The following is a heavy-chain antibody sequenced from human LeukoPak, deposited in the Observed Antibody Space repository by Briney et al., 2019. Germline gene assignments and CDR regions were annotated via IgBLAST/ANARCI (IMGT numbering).Heavy chain of an antibody. CDR3: ARADSSGYYSVDY. J-gene: IGHJ4*02. D-gene: IGHD3-22*01. CDR1: GGSISSGGYY. Sequence: SETLSLTCTVSGGSISSGGYYWGWIRQHPGKGLEWIGYIYYSGSTYYNPSLKSRVTISVDTSKNQFSLKLSSVTAADTAVYYCARADSSGYYSVDYWGQGTLVTVSS. V-gene: IGHV4-31*03. CDR2: IYYSGST.